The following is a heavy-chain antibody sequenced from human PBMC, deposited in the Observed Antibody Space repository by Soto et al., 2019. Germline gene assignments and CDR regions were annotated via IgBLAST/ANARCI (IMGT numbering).Heavy chain of an antibody. CDR2: ISYDGSNK. CDR3: AKGLIMITFGGVIGHDAFDI. J-gene: IGHJ3*02. Sequence: SLRLSCAASGFTFSSYGMHWVRQAPGKGLEWVAVISYDGSNKYYADSVKGRFTISRDNSKNTLYLQMNSLRAEDTAVYYCAKGLIMITFGGVIGHDAFDIWGQGTMVTVSS. D-gene: IGHD3-16*02. CDR1: GFTFSSYG. V-gene: IGHV3-30*18.